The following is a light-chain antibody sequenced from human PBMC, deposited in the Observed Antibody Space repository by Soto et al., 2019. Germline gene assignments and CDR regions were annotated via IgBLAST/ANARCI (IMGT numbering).Light chain of an antibody. Sequence: QSVLTQPPSASGTPGQRVTISCSGIISNIGSNTGNWYQQLPGTAPKLLIYSNNQRPSGVPDRFSGSKSGTSASLAISGLQSEDEADYYCAAWDDSLNGYVVFGGGTKLTVL. V-gene: IGLV1-44*01. CDR1: ISNIGSNT. J-gene: IGLJ2*01. CDR2: SNN. CDR3: AAWDDSLNGYVV.